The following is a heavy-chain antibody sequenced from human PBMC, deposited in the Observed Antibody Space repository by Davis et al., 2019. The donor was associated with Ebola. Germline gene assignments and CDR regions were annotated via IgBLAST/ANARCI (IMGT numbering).Heavy chain of an antibody. CDR3: AKDTSNIWFDI. D-gene: IGHD1-26*01. CDR1: GFIFRSYV. Sequence: PGGSLRLSCAASGFIFRSYVMSWVRQAPGKGLEWVSTLGTSADTYYADSVKGRFTISRDNSKNTLYLQMYGLRVEDTAIYYCAKDTSNIWFDIWGQGTMVTVSS. CDR2: LGTSADT. J-gene: IGHJ3*02. V-gene: IGHV3-23*01.